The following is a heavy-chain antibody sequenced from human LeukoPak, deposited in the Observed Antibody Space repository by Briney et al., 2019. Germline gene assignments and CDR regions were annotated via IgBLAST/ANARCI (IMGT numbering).Heavy chain of an antibody. Sequence: PGGSLRLSCAASGFTLRSYAMSWVRQAPGKGLEWVSAISGSGGNTYYADSVKGRFTISRDNSKNTVYLQMNSLRAEDTALYYCAKDDGPGGDAFDIWGQGTMVTVSS. D-gene: IGHD1-14*01. CDR1: GFTLRSYA. CDR2: ISGSGGNT. J-gene: IGHJ3*02. V-gene: IGHV3-23*01. CDR3: AKDDGPGGDAFDI.